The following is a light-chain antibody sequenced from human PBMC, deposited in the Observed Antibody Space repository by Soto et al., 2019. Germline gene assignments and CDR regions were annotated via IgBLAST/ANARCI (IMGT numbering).Light chain of an antibody. Sequence: EIVMTQSPATLSVSPGERATLSCRASQNINSNLAWYQQKPGQAARLLIYGASTRATDIPARFSGSGSGTEFTLTISSLQSEDFALYYCKQYNNWPPYTFGQGTKLEIK. J-gene: IGKJ2*01. V-gene: IGKV3-15*01. CDR3: KQYNNWPPYT. CDR2: GAS. CDR1: QNINSN.